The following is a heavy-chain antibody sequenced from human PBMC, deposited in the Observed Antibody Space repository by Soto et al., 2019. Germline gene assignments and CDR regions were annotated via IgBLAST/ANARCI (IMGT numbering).Heavy chain of an antibody. CDR2: IYYSGST. CDR1: GDSISSYY. V-gene: IGHV4-59*01. Sequence: SETLSLTCTVSGDSISSYYWSWIRQPPGKGLEWIGYIYYSGSTNYNPSLKSRVTISVDTSKNQFSLKLSSVTAADTAVYYCARAKGHITGTTETYNLFDPWGQGTLVTVSS. CDR3: ARAKGHITGTTETYNLFDP. J-gene: IGHJ5*02. D-gene: IGHD1-7*01.